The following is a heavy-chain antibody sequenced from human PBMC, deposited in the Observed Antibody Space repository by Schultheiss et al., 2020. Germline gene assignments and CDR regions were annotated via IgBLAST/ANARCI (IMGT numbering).Heavy chain of an antibody. CDR2: IRGSGGST. D-gene: IGHD3-3*01. J-gene: IGHJ5*02. CDR3: AKDQRVTIFGVVILSDP. Sequence: GGSLRLSCAASGFTFSSYAMSWVRQAPGKGLEWVSAIRGSGGSTYYADSVKGRFTISRDNSKNTLYLQMNSLRAEDTAVYYCAKDQRVTIFGVVILSDPWGQGTLVTVSS. V-gene: IGHV3-23*01. CDR1: GFTFSSYA.